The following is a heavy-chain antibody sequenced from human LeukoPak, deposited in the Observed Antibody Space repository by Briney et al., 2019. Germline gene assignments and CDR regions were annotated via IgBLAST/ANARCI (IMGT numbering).Heavy chain of an antibody. CDR2: ISPTGSST. J-gene: IGHJ4*02. CDR3: AREESGGYFDY. CDR1: GYIFTNYY. Sequence: GASVKVSCKASGYIFTNYYMHWVRQAPGQGLEWLGLISPTGSSTNYAQKFRGRVTMTRDTSTTTVYMELSSLRPEDTAVYYCAREESGGYFDYWGQGTLVTVSS. D-gene: IGHD2-8*02. V-gene: IGHV1-46*01.